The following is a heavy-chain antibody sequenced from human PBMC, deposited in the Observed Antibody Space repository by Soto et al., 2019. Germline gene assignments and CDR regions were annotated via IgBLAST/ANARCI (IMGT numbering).Heavy chain of an antibody. Sequence: ASVKVSCKASGGTFSSYAISWVRRAPGQGLEWMGGIIPIFGTANYAQKFQGRVTITADESTSTAYMELSSLRSEDTAVYYCAQDAVVTRGHDAFDIWGQGTMVTVSS. V-gene: IGHV1-69*13. CDR2: IIPIFGTA. CDR1: GGTFSSYA. CDR3: AQDAVVTRGHDAFDI. D-gene: IGHD2-15*01. J-gene: IGHJ3*02.